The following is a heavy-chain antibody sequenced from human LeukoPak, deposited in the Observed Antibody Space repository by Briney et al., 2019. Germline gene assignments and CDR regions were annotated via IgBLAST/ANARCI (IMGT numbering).Heavy chain of an antibody. CDR2: IYPGDSDT. CDR3: ARYYYDSSGYSTVGFDY. Sequence: SGESLKISCKGSGYIFTSYWIGWVRQMPGKGLEWMGIIYPGDSDTRYGPSFQGQVTISADKSISTAYLQWSSLKASDTAMYYCARYYYDSSGYSTVGFDYWGQGTLVTVSS. J-gene: IGHJ4*02. V-gene: IGHV5-51*01. CDR1: GYIFTSYW. D-gene: IGHD3-22*01.